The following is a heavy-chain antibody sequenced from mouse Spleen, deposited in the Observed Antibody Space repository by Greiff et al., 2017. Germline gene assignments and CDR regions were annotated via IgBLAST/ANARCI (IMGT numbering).Heavy chain of an antibody. V-gene: IGHV3-2*02. D-gene: IGHD3-3*01. CDR2: ISYSGST. J-gene: IGHJ4*01. Sequence: EVKLEESGPGLVKPSQSLSLTCTVTGYSITSDYAWNWIRQFPGNKLEWMGYISYSGSTSYNPSLKSRISITRDTSKNQFFLQLNSVTTEDTATYYCARWGRGYAMDYWGQGTSVTVSS. CDR3: ARWGRGYAMDY. CDR1: GYSITSDYA.